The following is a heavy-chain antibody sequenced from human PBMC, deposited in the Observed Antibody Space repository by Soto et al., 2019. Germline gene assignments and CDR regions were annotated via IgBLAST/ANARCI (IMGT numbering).Heavy chain of an antibody. Sequence: ASVKVSCKASGYTFTSYAMHWVRQAPGQRLEWMGWINAGNDNTKYSQKFQGRVTITRDTSASTAYMELSSLRSEDTAVYYCARESTVVVPAALPGGMDVWGQGTTVTVSS. CDR1: GYTFTSYA. CDR2: INAGNDNT. CDR3: ARESTVVVPAALPGGMDV. D-gene: IGHD2-2*01. V-gene: IGHV1-3*01. J-gene: IGHJ6*02.